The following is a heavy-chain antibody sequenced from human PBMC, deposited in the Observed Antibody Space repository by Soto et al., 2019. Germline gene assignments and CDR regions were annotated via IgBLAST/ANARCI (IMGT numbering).Heavy chain of an antibody. J-gene: IGHJ4*02. CDR3: ARDMPYGAGSLAGCDY. V-gene: IGHV4-59*01. Sequence: PSETMSLTCAVAGCSITVSYGSWRRKPPGKTLEWIGYIYHSGTTTYNPSLKSRVSISVDTSKNQFSLRLTSVIAADTAVYYCARDMPYGAGSLAGCDYWGQGIRVSVSS. CDR2: IYHSGTT. D-gene: IGHD1-26*01. CDR1: GCSITVSY.